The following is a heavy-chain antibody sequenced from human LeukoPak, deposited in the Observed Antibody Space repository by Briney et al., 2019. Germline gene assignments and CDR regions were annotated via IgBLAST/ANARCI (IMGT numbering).Heavy chain of an antibody. V-gene: IGHV4-31*11. CDR3: ARVEALYGPGHFDY. Sequence: SETLSLTCAVSGGSISSSNWWSWIRQHPGKGLEWIGYIYYSGSTYYNPSLKSRVTISVDTSKNQFSLKLSSVTAADTAVYYCARVEALYGPGHFDYWGQGTLVTVSS. CDR2: IYYSGST. J-gene: IGHJ4*02. D-gene: IGHD3-10*01. CDR1: GGSISSSNW.